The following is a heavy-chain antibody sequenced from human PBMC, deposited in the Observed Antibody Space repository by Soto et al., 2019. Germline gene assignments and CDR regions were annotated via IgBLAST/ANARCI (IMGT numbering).Heavy chain of an antibody. CDR2: ISGGGDTT. D-gene: IGHD6-13*01. CDR1: GFTFNNYA. V-gene: IGHV3-23*01. J-gene: IGHJ4*02. CDR3: AKHGPQYSSSLTHY. Sequence: EVQLLESGGGLVQPGESLRLSCAGSGFTFNNYAMTWVRQAPGKGPEWVSAISGGGDTTYYADSVKGRFTISRDNSKNTLYLQMTRLRAEDTAVYYCAKHGPQYSSSLTHYWGQGTLVTVSS.